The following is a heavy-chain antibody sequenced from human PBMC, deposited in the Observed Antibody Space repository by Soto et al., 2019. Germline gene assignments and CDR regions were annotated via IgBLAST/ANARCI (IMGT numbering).Heavy chain of an antibody. CDR3: AKETYSGPLDY. CDR2: ISYDGSNK. J-gene: IGHJ4*02. V-gene: IGHV3-30*18. CDR1: GFTFSSYG. Sequence: SLRLSCAASGFTFSSYGMHWVRQAPGKGLEWVAVISYDGSNKYYADSVKGRFTISRDNSKNTLYLQMNSLRAEDTAVYYCAKETYSGPLDYWGKGTLVTVAS. D-gene: IGHD2-15*01.